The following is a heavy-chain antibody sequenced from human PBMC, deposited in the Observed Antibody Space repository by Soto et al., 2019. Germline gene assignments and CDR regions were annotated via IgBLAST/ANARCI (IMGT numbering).Heavy chain of an antibody. V-gene: IGHV4-39*01. CDR2: IYYSGST. D-gene: IGHD3-10*01. Sequence: PSDTLSLTCTVSGGSISSSSYYWGWIRQPPGKGLEWIGSIYYSGSTYYNPSLKSRVTISVDTSKNQFSLKLSSVTAADTAVYYCASFSYYYGSGSYIDYWGQGTLVTVSS. J-gene: IGHJ4*02. CDR3: ASFSYYYGSGSYIDY. CDR1: GGSISSSSYY.